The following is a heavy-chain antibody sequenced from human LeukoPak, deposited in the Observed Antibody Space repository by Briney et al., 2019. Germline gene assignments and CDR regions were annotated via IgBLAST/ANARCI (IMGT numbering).Heavy chain of an antibody. CDR3: ARARIGSGWYPYYFDY. J-gene: IGHJ4*02. CDR2: IYHSGST. V-gene: IGHV4-4*02. Sequence: PSGALSLTCAVSGGSISSSNWWSWVRQPPGKGLEWIGEIYHSGSTNYNPSLKSRVTISVDTSKNQFSLKLSSVTAADTAVYYCARARIGSGWYPYYFDYWGQGTLVTVSS. D-gene: IGHD6-19*01. CDR1: GGSISSSNW.